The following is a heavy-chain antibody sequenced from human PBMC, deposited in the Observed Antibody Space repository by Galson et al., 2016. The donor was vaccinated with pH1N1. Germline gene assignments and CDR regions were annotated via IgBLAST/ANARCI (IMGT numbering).Heavy chain of an antibody. D-gene: IGHD1-26*01. CDR3: ARDSKGGIPFHY. V-gene: IGHV1-2*02. Sequence: SVKVSCKASGYTFTDYYINWVRQAPGKGLEWMGWINPNSDVTKYAQKFQDRVTMTRDTSINTAYMELSGLTSDDTAVYYCARDSKGGIPFHYWGQGTLVTLSS. CDR2: INPNSDVT. J-gene: IGHJ4*02. CDR1: GYTFTDYY.